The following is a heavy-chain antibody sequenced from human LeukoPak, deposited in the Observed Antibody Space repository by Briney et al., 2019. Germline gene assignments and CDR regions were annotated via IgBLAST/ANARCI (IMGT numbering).Heavy chain of an antibody. J-gene: IGHJ4*02. Sequence: PGGSLRLSCPASGFTFSTYEMNWVRQAPGKGLEWVSYISGSGSTIYYADSVKGRFTLSRDNAKSSLYLQVNSLRAEDTAVYYCARVQDGSTFDYWGQGTLVTVSS. CDR3: ARVQDGSTFDY. V-gene: IGHV3-48*03. D-gene: IGHD5-24*01. CDR2: ISGSGSTI. CDR1: GFTFSTYE.